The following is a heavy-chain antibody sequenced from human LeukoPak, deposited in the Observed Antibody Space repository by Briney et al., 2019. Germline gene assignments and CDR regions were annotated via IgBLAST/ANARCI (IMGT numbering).Heavy chain of an antibody. Sequence: GGSLRLSCAASGFTFSSYSMNWVRQAPGKGLEWVSYISYSSSAIYYADSVKGRFTISRDNAKNSLYLQMNSLRAEDTAVYYCARDVDATSGWFDPWGQGILVTVSS. V-gene: IGHV3-48*04. J-gene: IGHJ5*02. CDR1: GFTFSSYS. D-gene: IGHD2-15*01. CDR2: ISYSSSAI. CDR3: ARDVDATSGWFDP.